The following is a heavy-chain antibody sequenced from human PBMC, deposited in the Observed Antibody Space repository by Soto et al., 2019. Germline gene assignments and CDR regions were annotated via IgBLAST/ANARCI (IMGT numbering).Heavy chain of an antibody. CDR3: ERYYDFWSGYDRLDP. J-gene: IGHJ5*02. D-gene: IGHD3-3*01. Sequence: SETLSLTCAVSGYSISSGYYWGWIRQPPGKGLEWIGSIYHSGSTYYNPSLKSRVTISVDTSKNQFSLKLSSVTAADTAVYYCERYYDFWSGYDRLDPWGQGTLVTVYS. CDR1: GYSISSGYY. V-gene: IGHV4-38-2*01. CDR2: IYHSGST.